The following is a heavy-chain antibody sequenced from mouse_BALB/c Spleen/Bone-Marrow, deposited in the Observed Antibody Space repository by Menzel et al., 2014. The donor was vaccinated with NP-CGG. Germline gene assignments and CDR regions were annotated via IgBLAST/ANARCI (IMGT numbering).Heavy chain of an antibody. V-gene: IGHV14-3*02. Sequence: VQLQQPGAELVKPGASVKLSCTASGFNIKDTYMHWVKQRPEQGLEWIGRIDPANGNAKYDPKFQGKATITADTSSNPAYLQLSSLTSKDTAVYYCARYRLGTYFDFWGQGTTLTVSS. J-gene: IGHJ2*01. CDR3: ARYRLGTYFDF. CDR1: GFNIKDTY. CDR2: IDPANGNA. D-gene: IGHD2-14*01.